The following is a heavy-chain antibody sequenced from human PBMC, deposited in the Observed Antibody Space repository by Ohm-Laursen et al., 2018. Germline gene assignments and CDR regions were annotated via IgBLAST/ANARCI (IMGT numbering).Heavy chain of an antibody. CDR3: ARDSYYDFWSGYSTYYHGMDV. V-gene: IGHV1-18*04. CDR1: GYTFVGYA. Sequence: VASVKVSCKASGYTFVGYAMSWVRQAPGQGLEWMGWIGTFNNKTNYAQKFQGRVTVTTDTSTSTAYMELRSLTSDDTAVYFCARDSYYDFWSGYSTYYHGMDVWGQGTTVTVSS. D-gene: IGHD3-3*01. J-gene: IGHJ6*02. CDR2: IGTFNNKT.